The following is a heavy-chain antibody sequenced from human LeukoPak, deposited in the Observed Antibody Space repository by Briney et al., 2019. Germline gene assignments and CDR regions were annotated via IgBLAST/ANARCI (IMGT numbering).Heavy chain of an antibody. V-gene: IGHV4-39*01. J-gene: IGHJ4*02. D-gene: IGHD3-3*01. CDR2: IYSSGST. CDR1: GGSISSSSYY. Sequence: SETMSLTCTVSGGSISSSSYYWGWIRQPPGKGLEWIGSIYSSGSTYYNPSLKSRVTISIDTSKNQVSLKLSSVTAADTAVYYCARHGVTSSGYYWDWGQGTLVTVSS. CDR3: ARHGVTSSGYYWD.